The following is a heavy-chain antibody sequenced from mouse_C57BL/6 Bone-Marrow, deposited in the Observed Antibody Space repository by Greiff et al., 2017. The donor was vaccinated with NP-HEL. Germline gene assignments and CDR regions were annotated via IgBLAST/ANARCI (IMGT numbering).Heavy chain of an antibody. CDR2: ISSGSSTI. Sequence: EVKLMESGGGLVKPGGSLKLSCAASGFTFSGYGMHWVRQAPEKGLEWVAYISSGSSTIYYADTVKGRFTISRDNAKNTLFLQMTSLRSEDTALYYCARGGVTYYSNYGGYFDVWGTGTTVTVSS. V-gene: IGHV5-17*01. CDR3: ARGGVTYYSNYGGYFDV. D-gene: IGHD2-5*01. J-gene: IGHJ1*03. CDR1: GFTFSGYG.